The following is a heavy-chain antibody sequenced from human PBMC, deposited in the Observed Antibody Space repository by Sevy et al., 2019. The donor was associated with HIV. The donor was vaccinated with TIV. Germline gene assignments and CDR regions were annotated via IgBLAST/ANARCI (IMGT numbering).Heavy chain of an antibody. D-gene: IGHD6-19*01. CDR3: ARDHHIAVAGTDAFDI. V-gene: IGHV3-48*02. Sequence: GGSLRLSCAASGFTFSSYSMNWVRQAPGKGLEWVSYISSSSSTIYYAHSVKGRFTISRDNAKNSLYLQMNSLRDEDTAVYYCARDHHIAVAGTDAFDIWGQGTIVTVSS. J-gene: IGHJ3*02. CDR2: ISSSSSTI. CDR1: GFTFSSYS.